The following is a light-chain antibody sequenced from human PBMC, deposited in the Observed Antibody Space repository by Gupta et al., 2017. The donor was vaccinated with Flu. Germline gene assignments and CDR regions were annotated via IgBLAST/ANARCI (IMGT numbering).Light chain of an antibody. J-gene: IGKJ1*01. CDR1: QSISFH. CDR3: QQSDSTIAT. Sequence: DIQMTQSPSSLSASVGDRVTMTCRASQSISFHLNWYQQKPGKAPNLLIYAASSLQSGVPSRFSGSGSGTDFTLTISRLQPEDFATYYGQQSDSTIATFGQGTKVEIK. V-gene: IGKV1-39*01. CDR2: AAS.